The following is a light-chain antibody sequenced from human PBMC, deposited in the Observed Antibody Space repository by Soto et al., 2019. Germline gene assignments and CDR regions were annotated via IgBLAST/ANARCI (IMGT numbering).Light chain of an antibody. CDR1: QSVSSK. J-gene: IGKJ1*01. CDR2: GAS. Sequence: EIVLTQSPGTLSVSPGERATLSCRASQSVSSKLAWYQQKPGQAPRLLFYGASTRATGIPARFSGSGSGKASTLSISSLQSEDFAVYYCQQYNNWPGTFGQGTKVEIK. CDR3: QQYNNWPGT. V-gene: IGKV3-15*01.